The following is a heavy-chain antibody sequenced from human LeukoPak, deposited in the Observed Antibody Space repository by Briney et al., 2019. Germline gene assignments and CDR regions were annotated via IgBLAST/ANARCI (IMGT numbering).Heavy chain of an antibody. CDR1: GFTVSSNY. V-gene: IGHV3-53*01. J-gene: IGHJ4*02. CDR3: ARGLAVANDY. D-gene: IGHD6-19*01. Sequence: GGSLRLSCEASGFTVSSNYMSWVRQAPGKGLEWVSVIYSGGSTYYADSVKGRFTISRDNSKNTLYLQMNSLRAEDTAVYYCARGLAVANDYWGQGTLVTVSS. CDR2: IYSGGST.